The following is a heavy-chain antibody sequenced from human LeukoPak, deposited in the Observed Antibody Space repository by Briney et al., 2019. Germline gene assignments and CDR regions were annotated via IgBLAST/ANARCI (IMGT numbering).Heavy chain of an antibody. V-gene: IGHV1-2*02. D-gene: IGHD6-13*01. J-gene: IGHJ5*02. CDR3: ARVGIAAATTGWFDP. CDR1: GYTFTGYY. Sequence: ASVKVSCKASGYTFTGYYMPWVRQAPGQGLEWMGWINPNSGGTNYAQKFQGRVTMTRDTSISTAYMELSRLRSDDTAVYYCARVGIAAATTGWFDPWGQGTLVTVSS. CDR2: INPNSGGT.